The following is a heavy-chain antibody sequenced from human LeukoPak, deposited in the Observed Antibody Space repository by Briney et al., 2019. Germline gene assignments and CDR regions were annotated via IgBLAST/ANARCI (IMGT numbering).Heavy chain of an antibody. CDR1: GGSISSGSYY. V-gene: IGHV4-61*10. CDR3: ARGYYYNTKGPLSP. CDR2: IYYTGST. Sequence: SETLSLTCTVSGGSISSGSYYWSWIRQPAGKGLEWIGYIYYTGSTNYNPFFKSRVTISVDTSKNQFSLKLSSVTAADTAVYYCARGYYYNTKGPLSPWGQGTLVTVSS. J-gene: IGHJ5*02. D-gene: IGHD3-22*01.